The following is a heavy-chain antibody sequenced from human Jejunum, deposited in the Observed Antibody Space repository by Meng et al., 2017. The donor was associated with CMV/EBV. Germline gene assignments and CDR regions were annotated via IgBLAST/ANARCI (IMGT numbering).Heavy chain of an antibody. J-gene: IGHJ4*02. V-gene: IGHV3-9*01. CDR2: ISWNSDRI. CDR1: GFSFDAYA. Sequence: GFSFDAYALPWVRPAPGKGLAWVSGISWNSDRIDYADSVKGRFTISRDNVKNFLFLEMNSLRPEDTAFYYCAKSLSPYDFWSGTDFWGQGTLVTVSS. CDR3: AKSLSPYDFWSGTDF. D-gene: IGHD3-3*01.